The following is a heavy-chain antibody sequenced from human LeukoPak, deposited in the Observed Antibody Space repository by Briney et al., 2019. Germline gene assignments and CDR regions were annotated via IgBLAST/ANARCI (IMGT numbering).Heavy chain of an antibody. CDR2: ISHSGYTI. V-gene: IGHV3-11*01. D-gene: IGHD3-10*01. J-gene: IGHJ4*02. CDR1: GFSFSDDF. CDR3: TTDLEPMVRGVMIPDFDY. Sequence: GGSLRLSCVASGFSFSDDFMSWIRQAPGQRPEWVSYISHSGYTIQYADSVKGRFTISRDNAKNSLYLQMNSLRAEDTAVYYCTTDLEPMVRGVMIPDFDYWGQGTLVTVSS.